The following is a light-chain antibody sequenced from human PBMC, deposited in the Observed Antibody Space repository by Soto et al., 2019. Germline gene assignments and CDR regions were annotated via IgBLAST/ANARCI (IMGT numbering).Light chain of an antibody. Sequence: QSVLTQPPSASGTPGQRVTISCSGSSSNIGTNTANWYQQLPGTAPRLLIYSTNQRPSRVPDRFSGSGSGTSASLAISGLQSDDEANYYCAAWDDTLNGWVFGGGTKLTVL. CDR3: AAWDDTLNGWV. J-gene: IGLJ3*02. CDR1: SSNIGTNT. CDR2: STN. V-gene: IGLV1-44*01.